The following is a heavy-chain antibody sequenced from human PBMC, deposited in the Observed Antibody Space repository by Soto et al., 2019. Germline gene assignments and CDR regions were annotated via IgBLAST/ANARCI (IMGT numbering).Heavy chain of an antibody. CDR1: GFSLSTSEVG. J-gene: IGHJ5*02. Sequence: GSGPTLVHPTQTRTLTCTFSGFSLSTSEVGVGWIRQPPGKALEWLALIFWNDDERYNPSLKSRLTITKDISKNQVVLTMTNMDPVDTAKYYCEHSRLFGWLDPWGQGTLVTVYS. CDR2: IFWNDDE. CDR3: EHSRLFGWLDP. D-gene: IGHD2-21*01. V-gene: IGHV2-5*01.